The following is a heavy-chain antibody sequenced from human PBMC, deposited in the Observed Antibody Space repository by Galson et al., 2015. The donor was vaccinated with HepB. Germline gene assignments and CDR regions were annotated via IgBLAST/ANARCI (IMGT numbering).Heavy chain of an antibody. D-gene: IGHD4-11*01. J-gene: IGHJ6*03. CDR3: ARTFYDYSNYNSYYYMDV. CDR2: ISSSSSYI. V-gene: IGHV3-21*01. Sequence: SLRLSCAASGFTFSSYSMNWVRQAPGKGLEWVSSISSSSSYIYYADSVKGRFTISRDNAKNSLYLQMNSLRAEDTAVYYCARTFYDYSNYNSYYYMDVWGKGTTVTVSS. CDR1: GFTFSSYS.